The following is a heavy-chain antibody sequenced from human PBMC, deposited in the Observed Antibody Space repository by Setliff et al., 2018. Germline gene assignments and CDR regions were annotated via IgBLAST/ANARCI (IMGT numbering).Heavy chain of an antibody. D-gene: IGHD3-9*01. CDR3: ARDRSFDWIEPTYYYNHGMDI. J-gene: IGHJ6*02. V-gene: IGHV3-21*05. CDR2: IGSSGSNT. Sequence: GGSLRLSCAASGLTFSGYYMHWVRQAPEKGLEWVSYIGSSGSNTYYADSVNVRFTISRDNAKNSLYLQMNSLRAEDTAVYYGARDRSFDWIEPTYYYNHGMDIWGQGTTVTVSS. CDR1: GLTFSGYY.